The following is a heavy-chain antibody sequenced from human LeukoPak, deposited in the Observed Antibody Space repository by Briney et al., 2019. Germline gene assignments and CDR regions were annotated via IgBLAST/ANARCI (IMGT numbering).Heavy chain of an antibody. V-gene: IGHV3-7*01. D-gene: IGHD2-2*01. CDR3: ARGGGSVVVPAAEAWFDP. J-gene: IGHJ5*02. CDR1: GFTFSSYW. CDR2: IKQDGSEK. Sequence: GGSLRLSCAASGFTFSSYWMSWVRQAPGKGLEWVANIKQDGSEKYYVDSVKGRFTISRDNAKDSLYLQMNSLRAEDTAVYYCARGGGSVVVPAAEAWFDPWGQGTLVTVSS.